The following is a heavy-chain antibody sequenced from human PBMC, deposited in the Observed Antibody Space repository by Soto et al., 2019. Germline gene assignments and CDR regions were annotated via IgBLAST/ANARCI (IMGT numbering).Heavy chain of an antibody. J-gene: IGHJ4*02. V-gene: IGHV3-9*01. CDR2: ISWNSGSI. CDR3: AKDRPGGYIEGPGED. CDR1: GFTFDDYA. Sequence: EVQLVESGGGLVQPGRSLRLSCAASGFTFDDYAMHWVRQAPGKGLEWVSGISWNSGSIGYADSVKGRFTISRDNAKNSLYLQMHSLRAEDTALYYCAKDRPGGYIEGPGEDWGQGTLVTVSS. D-gene: IGHD5-18*01.